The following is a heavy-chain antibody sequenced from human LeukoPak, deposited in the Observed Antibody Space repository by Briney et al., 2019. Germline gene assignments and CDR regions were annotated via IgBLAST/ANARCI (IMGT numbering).Heavy chain of an antibody. CDR2: IYYSGST. D-gene: IGHD2/OR15-2a*01. Sequence: SQTLSLTCTVSGGSISSGGYYWSWIRQHPGKGLEWIGYIYYSGSTYYNPSLKSRVTISVDTSKNQFSLRLNSVTAADTAVYYCTRLEGDFNPAYWGQGTVVTVSS. V-gene: IGHV4-31*03. J-gene: IGHJ4*02. CDR1: GGSISSGGYY. CDR3: TRLEGDFNPAY.